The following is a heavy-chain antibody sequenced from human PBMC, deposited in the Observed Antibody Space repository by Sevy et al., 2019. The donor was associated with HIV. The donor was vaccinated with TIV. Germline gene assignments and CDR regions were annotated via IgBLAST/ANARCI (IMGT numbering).Heavy chain of an antibody. CDR1: GFTFSSYS. CDR2: ISSSSSYI. D-gene: IGHD2-15*01. V-gene: IGHV3-21*01. Sequence: GGSLRLSCAASGFTFSSYSMNWVRQAPGKGLEWVSSISSSSSYIYYADSVKGRFTISRDNAKNSLYLQMNSLGAEDTAVYYCARGAVAATRGTLGYWGQGTLVTVSS. CDR3: ARGAVAATRGTLGY. J-gene: IGHJ4*02.